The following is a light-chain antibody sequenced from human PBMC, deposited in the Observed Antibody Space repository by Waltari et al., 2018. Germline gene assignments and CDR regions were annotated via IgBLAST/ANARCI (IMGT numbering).Light chain of an antibody. CDR3: QHYVRLPAT. Sequence: EIVLTQSPGTLSLSPGERATLSCRARQSLSRALARYQQTPGQAPRLLIYAASRGATGIPDRFSGSGSGTDFSLTITRLEPEEFAVYYCQHYVRLPATFGQGTKVEIK. V-gene: IGKV3-20*01. CDR2: AAS. J-gene: IGKJ1*01. CDR1: QSLSRA.